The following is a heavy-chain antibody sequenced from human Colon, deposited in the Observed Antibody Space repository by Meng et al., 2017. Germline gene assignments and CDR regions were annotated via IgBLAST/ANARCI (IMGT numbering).Heavy chain of an antibody. D-gene: IGHD4-17*01. Sequence: SETLSLTCTVSGASVSSDSHYWSWIRQPPGKGLEWIGYIYYTGNTNYNPSLASRVSMSLDTTKNRFSLHLTSVTAADTAIYYCARVNGDFDEAWFDPWGQGTLVTVSS. CDR3: ARVNGDFDEAWFDP. V-gene: IGHV4-61*03. J-gene: IGHJ5*02. CDR1: GASVSSDSHY. CDR2: IYYTGNT.